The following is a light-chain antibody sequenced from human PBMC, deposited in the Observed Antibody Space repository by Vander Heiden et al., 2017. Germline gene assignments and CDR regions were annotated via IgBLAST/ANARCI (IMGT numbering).Light chain of an antibody. CDR2: EDS. J-gene: IGLJ3*02. V-gene: IGLV3-10*01. Sequence: SYEFTQPPSVSVSPGQTARFTCSGDALPKKYVYWYQQKSGQAPVLVIFEDSKRPSGIPERLSGSSSGTTATLSISGAQVEDEADYYCFATGVFGGGTKLSVL. CDR3: FATGV. CDR1: ALPKKY.